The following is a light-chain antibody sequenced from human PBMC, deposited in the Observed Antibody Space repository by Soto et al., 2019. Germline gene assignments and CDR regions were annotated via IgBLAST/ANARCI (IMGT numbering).Light chain of an antibody. CDR2: GAS. J-gene: IGKJ2*01. CDR1: QSVSSSY. Sequence: EIVLTQSPGTLSLSPGERATLSCRASQSVSSSYLAWYQQKPGQAPRLPIYGASSRATGNPERFSGSGSGTDFPLTISRLEPEDFAEYYCQQYGSSPYTFGQGTKLEIK. CDR3: QQYGSSPYT. V-gene: IGKV3-20*01.